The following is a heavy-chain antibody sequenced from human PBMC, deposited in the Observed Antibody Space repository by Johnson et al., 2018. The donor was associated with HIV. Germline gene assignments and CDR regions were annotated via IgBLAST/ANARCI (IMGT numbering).Heavy chain of an antibody. D-gene: IGHD1-14*01. J-gene: IGHJ3*02. Sequence: QVQLVESGGGVVQPGRSLRLSCAASGFTFSSYAMHWVRQAPGKGLEWVAVISYDGSNKYYADSVQGRFTISRDNSKNTLYLQMNSLRAEDTALYYCAKEGPTGAFDIWGQGTMVTVSS. CDR2: ISYDGSNK. CDR1: GFTFSSYA. V-gene: IGHV3-30-3*01. CDR3: AKEGPTGAFDI.